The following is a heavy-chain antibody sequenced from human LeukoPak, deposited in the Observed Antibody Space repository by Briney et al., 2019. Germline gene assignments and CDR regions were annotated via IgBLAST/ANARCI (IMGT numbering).Heavy chain of an antibody. CDR1: GFTFSDYW. Sequence: GGSLRLSCAAFAGFTFSDYWKNWVRQAPGKGLEWVAIISQDGREKLYVDSVKGRFTISRDNAKSSLYLQINSLRAEDTAVYYCVGGIGWQPDYWGQGTLVTVSS. D-gene: IGHD6-19*01. V-gene: IGHV3-7*03. CDR3: VGGIGWQPDY. CDR2: ISQDGREK. J-gene: IGHJ4*02.